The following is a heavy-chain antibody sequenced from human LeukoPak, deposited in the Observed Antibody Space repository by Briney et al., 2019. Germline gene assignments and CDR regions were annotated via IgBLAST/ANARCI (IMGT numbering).Heavy chain of an antibody. CDR3: ARDLRYCSSTSCYVGAFDI. J-gene: IGHJ3*02. V-gene: IGHV3-30-3*01. Sequence: GGSLGLSCAASGFTFSSYAMHWVRQAPGKGLEWVAVISYDGSNKYYADSVKGRFTISRDNSKNTLYLQMNSLRAEDTAVYYCARDLRYCSSTSCYVGAFDIWGQGTMVTVSS. D-gene: IGHD2-2*01. CDR1: GFTFSSYA. CDR2: ISYDGSNK.